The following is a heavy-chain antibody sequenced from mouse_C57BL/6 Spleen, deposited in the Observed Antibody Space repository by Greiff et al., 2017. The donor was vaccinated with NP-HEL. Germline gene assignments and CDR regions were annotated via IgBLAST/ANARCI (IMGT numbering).Heavy chain of an antibody. J-gene: IGHJ1*03. V-gene: IGHV1-18*01. Sequence: VQLQQSGPELVKPGASVKIPCKASGYTFTDYNMDWVKQSHGKSLEWIGDINPNNGGTIYNQKFKGKATLTVDKSSSTAYMELRSLTSEDTAVYYCARWNYYYGSSYRYFDVWGTGTTVTVSS. D-gene: IGHD1-1*01. CDR3: ARWNYYYGSSYRYFDV. CDR2: INPNNGGT. CDR1: GYTFTDYN.